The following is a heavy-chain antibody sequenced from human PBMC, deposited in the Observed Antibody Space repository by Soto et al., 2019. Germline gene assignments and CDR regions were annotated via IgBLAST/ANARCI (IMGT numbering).Heavy chain of an antibody. Sequence: SETLSLTCAFYCGSLIGYYWNWIRQPPGKGLEWIGKMNHRGTPNYNPSVKSRVTISIDTSRNQVSLKLSSVTAADTAVYYCARGLVGATHYDTFEIWGQGTMVTVSS. D-gene: IGHD1-26*01. CDR2: MNHRGTP. J-gene: IGHJ3*02. V-gene: IGHV4-34*01. CDR1: CGSLIGYY. CDR3: ARGLVGATHYDTFEI.